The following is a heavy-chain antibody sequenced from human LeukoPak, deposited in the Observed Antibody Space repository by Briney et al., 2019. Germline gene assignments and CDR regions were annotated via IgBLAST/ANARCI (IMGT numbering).Heavy chain of an antibody. J-gene: IGHJ5*02. D-gene: IGHD3-9*01. CDR1: GYSLTSYW. Sequence: GESLKISCKGSGYSLTSYWIGWVRQMPGKGLEWMGIIYPGDSDTRYSPSFQGQVTISADKSISTAYLQWSSLKASDTAMYYCAGSYDILTSYLNWFDPWGQGTLVTVSS. CDR2: IYPGDSDT. V-gene: IGHV5-51*01. CDR3: AGSYDILTSYLNWFDP.